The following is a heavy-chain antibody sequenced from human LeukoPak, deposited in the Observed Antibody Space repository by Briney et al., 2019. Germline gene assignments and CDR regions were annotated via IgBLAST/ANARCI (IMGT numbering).Heavy chain of an antibody. CDR2: ISGSGGST. J-gene: IGHJ4*02. Sequence: GGSLRLSCIASGFTFSSYGMHWVRQAPGKGLEWVSDISGSGGSTYYADSVKGRFTISRDNSKNTMYLQMNSLRAEDTAVYYCAKRIQSAMAMGYWGQGTLVTVSS. D-gene: IGHD5-18*01. CDR3: AKRIQSAMAMGY. V-gene: IGHV3-23*01. CDR1: GFTFSSYG.